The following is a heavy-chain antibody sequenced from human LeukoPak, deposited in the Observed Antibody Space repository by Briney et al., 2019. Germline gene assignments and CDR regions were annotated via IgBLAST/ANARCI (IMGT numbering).Heavy chain of an antibody. CDR1: GGSISSSSYY. Sequence: SETLSLTCTVSGGSISSSSYYWGWIRQPPGKGLEWIGSIYYSGSTYYNPSLKSRVTISVDTSKNQFSLKLTSVTAADTAVYYCARASTYYYEGSGYPPGFDYWGQGTLVTVSS. CDR3: ARASTYYYEGSGYPPGFDY. D-gene: IGHD3-22*01. V-gene: IGHV4-39*07. CDR2: IYYSGST. J-gene: IGHJ4*02.